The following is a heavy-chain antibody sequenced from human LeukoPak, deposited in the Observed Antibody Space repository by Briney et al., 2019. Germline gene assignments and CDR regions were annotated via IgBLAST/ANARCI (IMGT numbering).Heavy chain of an antibody. CDR1: IGSISSSKW. CDR2: IYLYRTT. V-gene: IGHV4-4*02. D-gene: IGHD1/OR15-1a*01. CDR3: ARQKWEQQGRDYYFNGLDV. Sequence: SETLSLTCSVSIGSISSSKWWSWVRQSPVKGLEWIGEIYLYRTTNYSPSFTSRVTMSVDRSRNQFSLKLTSVTAADTAVYYCARQKWEQQGRDYYFNGLDVWGPGTTVIVSS. J-gene: IGHJ6*02.